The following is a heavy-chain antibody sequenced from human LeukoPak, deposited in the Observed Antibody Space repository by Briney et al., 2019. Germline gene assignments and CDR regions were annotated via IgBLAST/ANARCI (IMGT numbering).Heavy chain of an antibody. J-gene: IGHJ4*02. CDR3: ARGPLAVAGDY. Sequence: PSETLPLTCAVYGGSFSGYYWSWIRQPPGKGLEWIGEINHSGSTNYNPSLKSRVTISVDTSKNQFSLKLSSVTAADTAVYYCARGPLAVAGDYWGQGTLVTVSS. CDR1: GGSFSGYY. CDR2: INHSGST. D-gene: IGHD6-19*01. V-gene: IGHV4-34*01.